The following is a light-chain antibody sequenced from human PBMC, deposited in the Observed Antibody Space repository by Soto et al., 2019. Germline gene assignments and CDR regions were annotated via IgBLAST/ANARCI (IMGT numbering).Light chain of an antibody. CDR1: QSVSSSY. CDR2: GAS. CDR3: QQYDSSPIFT. J-gene: IGKJ3*01. V-gene: IGKV3-20*01. Sequence: EIVLTQSPGTLSLSPGERATLSCRASQSVSSSYLAWYQQKPGQAPRLLIYGASGRATGIPDRFSGSGSGTDFTLTISRLEPEDFAVYYCQQYDSSPIFTFGPGTKVDI.